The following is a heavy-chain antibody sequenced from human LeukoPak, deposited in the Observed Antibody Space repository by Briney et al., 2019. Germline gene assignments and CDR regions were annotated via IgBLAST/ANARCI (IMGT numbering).Heavy chain of an antibody. CDR1: GYTFPTYY. CDR3: ARGASYDISGYYLDY. V-gene: IGHV1-46*01. D-gene: IGHD3-22*01. CDR2: INPSGGSK. J-gene: IGHJ4*02. Sequence: ASVKVSYKASGYTFPTYYMHWVRQARGQGLEGMGIINPSGGSKSYAQKFQGRVTMTRGTSRSTVYMEVSCLRSEGAAVYYCARGASYDISGYYLDYWGQGTLVTVSS.